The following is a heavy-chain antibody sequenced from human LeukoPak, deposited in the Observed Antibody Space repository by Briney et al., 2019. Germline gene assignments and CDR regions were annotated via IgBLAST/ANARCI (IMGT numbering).Heavy chain of an antibody. J-gene: IGHJ6*02. CDR2: IYYSGST. D-gene: IGHD4-17*01. CDR1: GGSISSYY. CDR3: ARGRGLTTVVYYYCYYGMDV. V-gene: IGHV4-59*12. Sequence: SETLSLTCTVSGGSISSYYWSWIRQPPGKGLEWIGYIYYSGSTNYNPSLKSRVTISVDTSKNQFSLKLSSVTAADTAVYYCARGRGLTTVVYYYCYYGMDVWGQGTTVTVSS.